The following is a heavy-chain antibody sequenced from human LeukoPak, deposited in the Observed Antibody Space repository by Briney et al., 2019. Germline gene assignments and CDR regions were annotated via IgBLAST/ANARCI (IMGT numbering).Heavy chain of an antibody. D-gene: IGHD3-22*01. CDR3: ARGYYDSSGYSPFDY. CDR2: MDPNSGNT. V-gene: IGHV1-8*01. Sequence: ASVKVSCKASGYTFTSYDINWVRQATGQGLEWMGWMDPNSGNTGYAQKFQGRVTMTRNTSISTAYMELSSLRSEDTAVYYCARGYYDSSGYSPFDYWGQGTLVAVSS. CDR1: GYTFTSYD. J-gene: IGHJ4*02.